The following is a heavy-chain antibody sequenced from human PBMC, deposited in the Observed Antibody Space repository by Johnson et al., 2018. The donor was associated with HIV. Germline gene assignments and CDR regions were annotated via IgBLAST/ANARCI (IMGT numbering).Heavy chain of an antibody. Sequence: VQLVESGGGVVQPGRSLRLSCAASGFTFSSYAMHWVRQAPGTGLEWVGRIKSKIDGGTTDYTAPVKGRFPILRDDPKRTLYLQMNSLKTEDTAVYYCTTERGYAFDIWGQGTMVTVSS. CDR2: IKSKIDGGTT. V-gene: IGHV3-15*01. CDR3: TTERGYAFDI. J-gene: IGHJ3*02. CDR1: GFTFSSYA.